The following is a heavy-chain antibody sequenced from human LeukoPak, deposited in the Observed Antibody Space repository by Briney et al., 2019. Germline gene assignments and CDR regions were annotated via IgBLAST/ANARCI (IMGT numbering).Heavy chain of an antibody. CDR1: GYIFSVYY. CDR3: ARGREDAMRGYSYADAFDI. V-gene: IGHV1-2*02. Sequence: ASVKVSFKASGYIFSVYYMYWVRQAPGQGLERMGGIKPNNGDTDYAQKFQARVTITRDTSISTASMQLSRLRSDDTAVYYCARGREDAMRGYSYADAFDIWGQGTLVTVSS. D-gene: IGHD5-18*01. J-gene: IGHJ3*02. CDR2: IKPNNGDT.